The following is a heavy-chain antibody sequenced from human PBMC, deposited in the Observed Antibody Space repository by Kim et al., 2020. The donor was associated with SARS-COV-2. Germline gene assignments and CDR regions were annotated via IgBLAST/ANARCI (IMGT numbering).Heavy chain of an antibody. V-gene: IGHV1-69*13. CDR3: ARERATVVVVASTYYFDP. Sequence: SVKVSCKASGGTFSNYVISWVRQAPGQGLEWMGGIIPMFGTANYAQKFQGRVAITADESTNTAYLELSRLRSEDTAVYYCARERATVVVVASTYYFDPWGQGTLVTVSS. D-gene: IGHD2-21*01. J-gene: IGHJ5*02. CDR2: IIPMFGTA. CDR1: GGTFSNYV.